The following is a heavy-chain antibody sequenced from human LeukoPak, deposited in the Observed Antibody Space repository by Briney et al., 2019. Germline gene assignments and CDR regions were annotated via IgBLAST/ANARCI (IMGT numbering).Heavy chain of an antibody. CDR2: ISAYNGNT. Sequence: ASVKVSCKASGYTFSEYGVSWVRQAPGQGPEWMGWISAYNGNTKYAQKFQGRVTLTTDTSTNTAYMELTNLRSDDTAVYYCAREGLSITIFYLDYWGQGTLVTVSS. CDR3: AREGLSITIFYLDY. CDR1: GYTFSEYG. J-gene: IGHJ4*02. D-gene: IGHD3-9*01. V-gene: IGHV1-18*01.